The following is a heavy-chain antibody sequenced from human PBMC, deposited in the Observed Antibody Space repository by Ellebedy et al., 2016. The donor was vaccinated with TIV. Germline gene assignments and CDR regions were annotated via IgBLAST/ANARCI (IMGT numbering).Heavy chain of an antibody. V-gene: IGHV1-18*01. CDR1: GYSLTSNG. D-gene: IGHD3-10*01. CDR3: ARGLWFGELDV. Sequence: AASVKVSCKASGYSLTSNGISWVRLAPGQGLEWMGWIGAYNGNTNYAQKFQGRVTMTTDTSTSTVYMDLRSLRSDDTAVYYCARGLWFGELDVWGQGTTVTVSS. J-gene: IGHJ6*02. CDR2: IGAYNGNT.